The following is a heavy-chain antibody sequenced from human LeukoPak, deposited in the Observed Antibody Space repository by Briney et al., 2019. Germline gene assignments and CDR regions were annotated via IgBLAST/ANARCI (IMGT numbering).Heavy chain of an antibody. CDR3: ARHYYGSGSYLYYLDY. CDR1: GFTFSSYE. CDR2: ISSSGSTI. J-gene: IGHJ4*02. Sequence: GGSLRLSCAASGFTFSSYEMNWVRQAPGKGLEWVSYISSSGSTIYYADSVKGRFTISRDNSKNTLYLQMNSLRAEDTAVYYCARHYYGSGSYLYYLDYWGQGTLVTVSS. V-gene: IGHV3-48*03. D-gene: IGHD3-10*01.